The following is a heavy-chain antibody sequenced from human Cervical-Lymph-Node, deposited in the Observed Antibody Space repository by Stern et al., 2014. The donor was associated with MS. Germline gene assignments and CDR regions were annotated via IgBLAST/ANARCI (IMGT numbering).Heavy chain of an antibody. Sequence: VQLLESGAEVQKPGSSVKVSCKASGGSFNTYPINWVRQARGRALEWMGGIIPIFCTPHYAQRFKGRVTIGADEATTTAYMELSSLTYEDTAVYYCATPVSVTVGAMDVWGQGTAVTVSS. CDR1: GGSFNTYP. CDR3: ATPVSVTVGAMDV. CDR2: IIPIFCTP. D-gene: IGHD2-21*02. J-gene: IGHJ6*02. V-gene: IGHV1-69*01.